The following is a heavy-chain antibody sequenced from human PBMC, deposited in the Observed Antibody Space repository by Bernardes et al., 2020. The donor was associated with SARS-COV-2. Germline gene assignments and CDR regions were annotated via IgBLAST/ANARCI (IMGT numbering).Heavy chain of an antibody. CDR3: ARGMHYYDSSGYYYFDY. Sequence: GGSLRLSCAASGFTFSRYSMNWVRQAPGKGLEWVSYISSSSSTIYYADSVKGRFTISRDNAKNSLYLQMNSLRAEDTAVYYCARGMHYYDSSGYYYFDYWGQGTLVTVSS. D-gene: IGHD3-22*01. CDR2: ISSSSSTI. CDR1: GFTFSRYS. J-gene: IGHJ4*02. V-gene: IGHV3-48*01.